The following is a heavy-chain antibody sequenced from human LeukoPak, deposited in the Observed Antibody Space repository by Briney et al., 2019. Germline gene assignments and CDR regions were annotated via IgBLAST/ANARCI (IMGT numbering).Heavy chain of an antibody. CDR1: GFTFSSYA. CDR3: AKDAYYYGSGSYPY. Sequence: GGSLRLTCAASGFTFSSYAMSWVRQAPGKGLDWVSAISGSGGSTYYADSVKGRFTISRDNSKNTLYLQMNSLRAEDTAVYYCAKDAYYYGSGSYPYWGQGTLVTVSS. D-gene: IGHD3-10*01. J-gene: IGHJ4*02. V-gene: IGHV3-23*01. CDR2: ISGSGGST.